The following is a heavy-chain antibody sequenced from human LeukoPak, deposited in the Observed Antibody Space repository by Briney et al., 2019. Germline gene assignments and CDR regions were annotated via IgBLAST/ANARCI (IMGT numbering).Heavy chain of an antibody. V-gene: IGHV4-59*08. CDR3: ARSSGSYSPFGAFDI. CDR1: GGSISSYY. J-gene: IGHJ3*02. Sequence: PSETLSLTCTVAGGSISSYYWSWIRQPPGKGPEWIGYIYYSGSTNYNPSLKSRVTISVDTSKNQFSLKLSSVTAADTAVYYCARSSGSYSPFGAFDIWGQGTMVTVSS. D-gene: IGHD1-26*01. CDR2: IYYSGST.